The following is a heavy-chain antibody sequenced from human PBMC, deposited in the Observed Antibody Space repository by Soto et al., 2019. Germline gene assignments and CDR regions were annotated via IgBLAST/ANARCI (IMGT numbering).Heavy chain of an antibody. CDR1: GGSINSYY. Sequence: SETLSLTCTVSGGSINSYYWIWIRQPTGKGLEWIGHIYYSGDTNYNPSLKSRVTISVDTSKNQFSLRLSSVTAANTAVYYCARETMPSSSKWFDPWGQGTLVTVSS. D-gene: IGHD1-1*01. CDR3: ARETMPSSSKWFDP. V-gene: IGHV4-59*01. J-gene: IGHJ5*02. CDR2: IYYSGDT.